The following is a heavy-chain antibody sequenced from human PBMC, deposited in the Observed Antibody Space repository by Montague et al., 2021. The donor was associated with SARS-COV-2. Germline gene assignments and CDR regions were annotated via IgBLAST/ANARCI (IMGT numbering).Heavy chain of an antibody. D-gene: IGHD6-13*01. Sequence: SETLSLTCTVSGGSISSSSYYWGWIRQPPGKGLEWIGSIYYSGSTYYNPSLKSRVTISVNTPKNQFSLKLSSVTAADTAVYYCARRGYIAAAYYYYGMDVWGQGTTVTVSS. CDR3: ARRGYIAAAYYYYGMDV. J-gene: IGHJ6*02. CDR1: GGSISSSSYY. CDR2: IYYSGST. V-gene: IGHV4-39*01.